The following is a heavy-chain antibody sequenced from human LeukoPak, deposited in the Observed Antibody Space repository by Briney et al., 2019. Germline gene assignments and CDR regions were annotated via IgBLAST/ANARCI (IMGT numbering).Heavy chain of an antibody. D-gene: IGHD1-26*01. CDR1: GFTFSSYW. Sequence: GGSLRLSCAASGFTFSSYWMSWVRQAPGKGLEWVANIKQDGSEKYYVDSVKGRFTISRDNAKNSLYLQMNSLRAEDTAVYHCARDRAYSGSYPFDYWGQGTLVTVSS. CDR3: ARDRAYSGSYPFDY. J-gene: IGHJ4*02. CDR2: IKQDGSEK. V-gene: IGHV3-7*01.